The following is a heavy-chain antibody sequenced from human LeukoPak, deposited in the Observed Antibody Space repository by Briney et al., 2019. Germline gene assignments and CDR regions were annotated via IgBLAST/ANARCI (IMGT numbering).Heavy chain of an antibody. CDR3: AITTTVTSVDY. CDR1: GFTFSSYA. D-gene: IGHD4-17*01. J-gene: IGHJ4*02. Sequence: GGSLRLSCAASGFTFSSYAMSWVRQAPGKGLEWVSAISGSGGSTYYADSVKGRFTISRDNAKNSLYLQMNSLRAEDTAVYYCAITTTVTSVDYWGQGTLVTVSS. V-gene: IGHV3-23*01. CDR2: ISGSGGST.